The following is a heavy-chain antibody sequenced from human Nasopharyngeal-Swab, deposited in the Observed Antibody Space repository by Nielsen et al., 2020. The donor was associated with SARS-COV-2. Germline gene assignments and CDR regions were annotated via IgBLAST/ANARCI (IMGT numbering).Heavy chain of an antibody. CDR3: AREVGSSWHYFDY. D-gene: IGHD6-13*01. J-gene: IGHJ4*02. V-gene: IGHV3-21*01. CDR1: GFTFSSYS. CDR2: ISSSSSYI. Sequence: GGSLRLSCAASGFTFSSYSMNWVRQAPGKGLEWVSSISSSSSYIYYADSVKGRFTISRDNAKNSLYLQMNSLRAEDTAVYYCAREVGSSWHYFDYWGQGTLVTVSS.